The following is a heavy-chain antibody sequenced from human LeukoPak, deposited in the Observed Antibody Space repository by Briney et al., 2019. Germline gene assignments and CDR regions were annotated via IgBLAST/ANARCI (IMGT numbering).Heavy chain of an antibody. CDR1: GFSFSGHW. Sequence: TGGSLRLSCTAPGFSFSGHWMHWARQLPGKGLVWVSRISPTGSTTSYADSVKGRFTVSRDNAKNTLYLQVNSLRAEDTAVYYCARGPNSNWSGLDFWGQGTLLTVSS. D-gene: IGHD6-6*01. CDR2: ISPTGSTT. J-gene: IGHJ4*02. CDR3: ARGPNSNWSGLDF. V-gene: IGHV3-74*01.